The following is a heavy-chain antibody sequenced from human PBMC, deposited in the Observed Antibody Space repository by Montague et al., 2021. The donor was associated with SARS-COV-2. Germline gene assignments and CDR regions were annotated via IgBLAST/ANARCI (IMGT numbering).Heavy chain of an antibody. D-gene: IGHD6-13*01. CDR1: GFSLSTSGMC. Sequence: PALVKPTQTLTLTCTFSGFSLSTSGMCVNWIRQPPGKALEWLARIDWDDDKYYSASLKTRLTISKDTSKNQVVLTMTNMDPVDTATYYCAREIAAAPDYWGQGTLVTVSS. CDR2: IDWDDDK. V-gene: IGHV2-70*11. CDR3: AREIAAAPDY. J-gene: IGHJ4*01.